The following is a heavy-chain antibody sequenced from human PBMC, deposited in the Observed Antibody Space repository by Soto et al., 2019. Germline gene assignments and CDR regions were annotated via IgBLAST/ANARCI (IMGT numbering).Heavy chain of an antibody. V-gene: IGHV2-70*01. Sequence: GSGPTLVNPTQTLTLTCTFSGFSLSTSGMCVSWIRQPPGKALEWLALIDWDDDKYYSTSLKTRLTISKDTSKNQVVLTMTNMDPVGTATYYCARTVPITMVRGYIPPYGMDVWGQGTTVTVSS. CDR1: GFSLSTSGMC. CDR2: IDWDDDK. D-gene: IGHD3-10*01. J-gene: IGHJ6*02. CDR3: ARTVPITMVRGYIPPYGMDV.